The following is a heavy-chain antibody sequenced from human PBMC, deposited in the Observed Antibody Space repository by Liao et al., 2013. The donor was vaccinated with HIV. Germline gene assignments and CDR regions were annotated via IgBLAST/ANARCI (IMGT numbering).Heavy chain of an antibody. D-gene: IGHD3-10*01. CDR1: GGSITSSHYY. CDR3: AKGRWFGELGGSWFDP. CDR2: IYTSGST. J-gene: IGHJ5*02. V-gene: IGHV4-61*02. Sequence: QVHLQESGPGLVKPSQTLSLTCTVSGGSITSSHYYWSWIRQPAGKGLEWIGRIYTSGSTNYNPSLKSRVTMSLDTSKNRFSLKLSSVTAADTAVYYCAKGRWFGELGGSWFDPWGQGTLVTVSS.